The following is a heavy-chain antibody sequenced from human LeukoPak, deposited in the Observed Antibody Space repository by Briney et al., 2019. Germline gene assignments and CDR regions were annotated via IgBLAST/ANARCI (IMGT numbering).Heavy chain of an antibody. Sequence: SETLSLTCTVSGYSISSGYYWGWIRQPPGKGLEWIGSIYHSGSTYYNPSLKSRVTISVDTSKNQFSLKLSSVTAADTAVYYCARNHNCKMDVWGKGTTVTVSS. J-gene: IGHJ6*04. D-gene: IGHD1-14*01. CDR1: GYSISSGYY. CDR2: IYHSGST. CDR3: ARNHNCKMDV. V-gene: IGHV4-38-2*02.